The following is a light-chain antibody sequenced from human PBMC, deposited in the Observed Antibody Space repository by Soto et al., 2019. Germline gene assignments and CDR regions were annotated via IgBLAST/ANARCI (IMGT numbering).Light chain of an antibody. Sequence: DIQMTQSPSTLAASVGDTVTMTCRSSSKWLAWYQKKPGKATKLLIYDVSNLESGVPPRFSGSTSGAESTLTITGLQPDDLGTYYCQHTTDFTFGQGTKVEIK. CDR1: SSSKW. V-gene: IGKV1-5*01. J-gene: IGKJ2*01. CDR3: QHTTDFT. CDR2: DVS.